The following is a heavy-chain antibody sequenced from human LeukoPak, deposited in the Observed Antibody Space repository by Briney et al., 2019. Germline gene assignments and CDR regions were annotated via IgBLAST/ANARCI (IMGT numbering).Heavy chain of an antibody. CDR3: ARTYYPASMDV. Sequence: SETLSLTCAVYGGSFSGYYWSWIRQPPGKGLEWTGEINHSGSTNYNPSLKSRVTISVDTSKNQFSLKLSSVTAADTAVYYCARTYYPASMDVWGKGTTVTISS. V-gene: IGHV4-34*01. CDR1: GGSFSGYY. D-gene: IGHD3-10*01. CDR2: INHSGST. J-gene: IGHJ6*03.